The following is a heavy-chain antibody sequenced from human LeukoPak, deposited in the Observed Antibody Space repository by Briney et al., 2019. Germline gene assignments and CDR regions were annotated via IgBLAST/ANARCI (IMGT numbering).Heavy chain of an antibody. CDR3: ARVVGYDSSGTYHGYFQH. J-gene: IGHJ1*01. V-gene: IGHV4-30-2*01. Sequence: SQTLSLTCAVSGGSISSGGYSWSWIRQPPGKGLEWIGYIYHSGSTYYNPSLKSRVTISVDRSKNQFSLKLSSVTAADTAVYYCARVVGYDSSGTYHGYFQHWGQGTLVTVSS. D-gene: IGHD3-22*01. CDR2: IYHSGST. CDR1: GGSISSGGYS.